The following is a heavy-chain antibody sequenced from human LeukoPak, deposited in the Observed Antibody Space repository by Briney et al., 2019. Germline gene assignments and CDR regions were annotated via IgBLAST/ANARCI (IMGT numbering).Heavy chain of an antibody. J-gene: IGHJ4*02. V-gene: IGHV5-51*01. CDR2: IYPGDSDT. Sequence: GESLKISCKGSGYIFTNYWIGWVRQMPGKGLEWMGIIYPGDSDTRYSPSFQGQVTISADKSITTAYLQWSSLKASDTAMYYCARPEGDTNSYYYYWGQGTLVTVSS. D-gene: IGHD3-22*01. CDR1: GYIFTNYW. CDR3: ARPEGDTNSYYYY.